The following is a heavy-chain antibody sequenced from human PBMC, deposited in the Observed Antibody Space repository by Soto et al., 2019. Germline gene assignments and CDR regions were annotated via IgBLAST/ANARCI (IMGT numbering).Heavy chain of an antibody. CDR3: ARGRTYYDFWSGYFDL. D-gene: IGHD3-3*01. CDR1: GFIFEEYA. Sequence: SLRLSCAASGFIFEEYAMHWVRQAPGKGLEWVSGISWNSGTTGYADSVKGRFTISRDNAKNSLYLQMNSLRAEDTAVYYCARGRTYYDFWSGYFDLWGQGTLVTVPQ. J-gene: IGHJ4*02. CDR2: ISWNSGTT. V-gene: IGHV3-9*01.